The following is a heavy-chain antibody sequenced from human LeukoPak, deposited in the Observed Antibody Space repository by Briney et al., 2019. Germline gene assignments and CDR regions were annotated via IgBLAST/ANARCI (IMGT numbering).Heavy chain of an antibody. J-gene: IGHJ5*02. Sequence: PGGSLRLSCAASGFTFSAYAMSRVRQAPGKGLEWVSGISGSGGSTHYADSVKGRFTISRDNSKNTLYLQMNSLRAEDTAVYYCAKDRYTGSRNWFDPWGQGTLVTVSS. CDR3: AKDRYTGSRNWFDP. CDR1: GFTFSAYA. D-gene: IGHD1-26*01. V-gene: IGHV3-23*01. CDR2: ISGSGGST.